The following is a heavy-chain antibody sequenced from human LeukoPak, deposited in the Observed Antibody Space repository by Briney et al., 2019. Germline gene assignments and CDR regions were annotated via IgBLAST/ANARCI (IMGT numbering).Heavy chain of an antibody. CDR1: GFSLSNFA. D-gene: IGHD3/OR15-3a*01. Sequence: GGSLRLSCVASGFSLSNFAMSWVRQAPGKGLEWVTAIAVSGNTYYEESVKGRFTISRDSTKNTLYLQMNSLRAEDTAVYYCARTRTDFVGYYFDYWGQGTLVTVSS. J-gene: IGHJ4*02. V-gene: IGHV3-23*01. CDR2: IAVSGNT. CDR3: ARTRTDFVGYYFDY.